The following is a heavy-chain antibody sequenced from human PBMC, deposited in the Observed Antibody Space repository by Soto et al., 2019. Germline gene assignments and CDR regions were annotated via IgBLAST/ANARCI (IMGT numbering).Heavy chain of an antibody. CDR1: GGSISSGDYY. CDR2: IYYSGST. V-gene: IGHV4-30-4*01. CDR3: ARARGYGDYPFWFDP. J-gene: IGHJ5*02. D-gene: IGHD4-17*01. Sequence: QVQLQESGPGLVKPSQTLSLTCTVSGGSISSGDYYWSWIRQPPGKGLEWIGYIYYSGSTYYNPSLKSRVTIAADTSKNPFSLKLSSVTAADTAVYYCARARGYGDYPFWFDPWGQGTLVTVSS.